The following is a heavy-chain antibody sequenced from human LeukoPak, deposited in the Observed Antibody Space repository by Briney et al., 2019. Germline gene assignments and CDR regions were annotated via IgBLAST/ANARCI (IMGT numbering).Heavy chain of an antibody. CDR1: GYTFTSYY. V-gene: IGHV1-46*01. J-gene: IGHJ6*02. D-gene: IGHD3-9*01. CDR2: INPSGGST. Sequence: ASVKVSCKASGYTFTSYYMHWVRQAPGQGLEWMGIINPSGGSTSYAQKFQGRVTMTRDTSTSTVYMELSSLRSGDTAVYYCARGPTDYDILTGYYFNFHYGMDVWGQGTTVTVSS. CDR3: ARGPTDYDILTGYYFNFHYGMDV.